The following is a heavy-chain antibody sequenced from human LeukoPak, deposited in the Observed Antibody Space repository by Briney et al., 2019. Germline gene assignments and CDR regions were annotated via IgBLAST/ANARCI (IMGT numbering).Heavy chain of an antibody. CDR1: GGSFSGYY. CDR2: INHSGST. V-gene: IGHV4-34*01. D-gene: IGHD6-13*01. CDR3: ARLGNGAAAGFDY. J-gene: IGHJ4*02. Sequence: SETLSLSCAVYGGSFSGYYWSWIRQPPGKGLEWIGEINHSGSTNYNPSLKSRVTISLDTSKNQFSLKLSSVTAADTAVYYCARLGNGAAAGFDYWGQGTLVTVSS.